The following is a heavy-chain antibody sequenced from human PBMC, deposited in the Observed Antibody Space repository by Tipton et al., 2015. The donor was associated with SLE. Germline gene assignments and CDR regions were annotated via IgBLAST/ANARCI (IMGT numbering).Heavy chain of an antibody. CDR2: ISSSSSYI. V-gene: IGHV3-21*01. D-gene: IGHD3-10*01. J-gene: IGHJ6*02. CDR3: ARDLGYYGYGDGMDV. Sequence: SLRLSCAASGFTFSSYSMNWVRQAPGKGLEWVPSISSSSSYIYYADSVKGRFTISRDNAKNSLYLQMNSLRAEDTAVYYCARDLGYYGYGDGMDVWGQGTTVTVSS. CDR1: GFTFSSYS.